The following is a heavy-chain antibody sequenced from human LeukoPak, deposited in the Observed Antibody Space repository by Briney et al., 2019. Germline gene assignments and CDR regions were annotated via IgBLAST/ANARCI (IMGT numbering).Heavy chain of an antibody. J-gene: IGHJ4*02. CDR2: MNPYNGRT. CDR1: GYTFNEYE. Sequence: ASVKVSCKASGYTFNEYEINWVRQATGQGLEWMGWMNPYNGRTAYAQKFQGRVTMTRNTSIGTAYMELSSLRSEDTAVYYCAGGGIMITFGGLIHRPLDYWGQGTLVTVSS. D-gene: IGHD3-16*02. CDR3: AGGGIMITFGGLIHRPLDY. V-gene: IGHV1-8*01.